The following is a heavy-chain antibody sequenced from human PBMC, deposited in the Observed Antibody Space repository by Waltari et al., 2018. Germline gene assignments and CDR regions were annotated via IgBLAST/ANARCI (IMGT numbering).Heavy chain of an antibody. V-gene: IGHV1-69*12. D-gene: IGHD3-9*01. J-gene: IGHJ5*02. CDR3: ARDSREVDILEQPPPMWVADWFDP. CDR1: GGTLTTHG. Sequence: QVQLVQSGAEVKKPGSSVKVSCKASGGTLTTHGVNWVRQARGQGLEWMGGIVPIFDPPKYAQKFQDRLTITADESADTVYMELSSLRSEDTAVYFCARDSREVDILEQPPPMWVADWFDPWGQGTLVTVSS. CDR2: IVPIFDPP.